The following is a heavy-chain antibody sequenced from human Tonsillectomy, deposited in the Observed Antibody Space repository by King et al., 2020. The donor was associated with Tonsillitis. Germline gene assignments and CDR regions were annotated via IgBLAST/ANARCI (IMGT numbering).Heavy chain of an antibody. Sequence: VQLVESGGGLVQPGGSLRLSCAASGFTFSSYAMSWVRQAPGKGLEWVSAISGSGGSTYYADSVKGRFTISRDNSKNTRYLQMNSLRAEDTAVYYCAKEPGGIVVILAVGHSHWFDPWGQGTLVTASS. CDR1: GFTFSSYA. V-gene: IGHV3-23*04. CDR2: ISGSGGST. D-gene: IGHD2-2*01. CDR3: AKEPGGIVVILAVGHSHWFDP. J-gene: IGHJ5*02.